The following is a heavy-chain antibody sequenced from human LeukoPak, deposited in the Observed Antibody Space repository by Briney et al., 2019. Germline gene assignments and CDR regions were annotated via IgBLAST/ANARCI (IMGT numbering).Heavy chain of an antibody. D-gene: IGHD6-13*01. Sequence: GASVKVSCKASGGTFSSYAISWVRQAPGQGLEWMGGIIPIFGAANYAQKFQGRVTITADESTSTAYMELSSLRSEDTAVYYCARDSSSWYLFDYWGQGTLVTVSS. J-gene: IGHJ4*02. CDR3: ARDSSSWYLFDY. CDR1: GGTFSSYA. CDR2: IIPIFGAA. V-gene: IGHV1-69*13.